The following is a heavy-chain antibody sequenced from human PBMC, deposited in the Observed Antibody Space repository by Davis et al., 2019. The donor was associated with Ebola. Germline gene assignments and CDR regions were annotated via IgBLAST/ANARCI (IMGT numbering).Heavy chain of an antibody. CDR3: ARGVSSVHIVVVTAIPDY. CDR2: ISSSSSTI. Sequence: GESLKISCAASGFTFSSYSMNWVRQAPGKGLEWVSYISSSSSTIYYADSVKGRFTISRDNAKNSLYLQMNSLRDEDTAVYYCARGVSSVHIVVVTAIPDYWGQGTLVTVSS. J-gene: IGHJ4*02. V-gene: IGHV3-48*02. D-gene: IGHD2-21*02. CDR1: GFTFSSYS.